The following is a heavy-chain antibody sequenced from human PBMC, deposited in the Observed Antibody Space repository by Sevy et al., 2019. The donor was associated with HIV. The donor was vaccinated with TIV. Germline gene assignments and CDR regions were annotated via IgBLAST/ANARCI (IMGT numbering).Heavy chain of an antibody. CDR1: GFTFSKYW. J-gene: IGHJ4*02. CDR3: ARDDGNYYFHY. D-gene: IGHD1-7*01. V-gene: IGHV3-7*01. Sequence: GGSLRLSFAASGFTFSKYWMGWVRHAPGKGLEWVANIKQDAGQKYYVDSVKGRFTISRDNAKNSLYLQMNSLRAEDTAVYLCARDDGNYYFHYWGQGTLVTVSS. CDR2: IKQDAGQK.